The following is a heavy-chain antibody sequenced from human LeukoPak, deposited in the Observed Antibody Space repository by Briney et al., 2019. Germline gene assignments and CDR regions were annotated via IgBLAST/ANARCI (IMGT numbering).Heavy chain of an antibody. CDR2: IKQDGSEK. CDR3: AKDYYGSGSYYADY. J-gene: IGHJ4*02. D-gene: IGHD3-10*01. CDR1: GFTFSSYW. V-gene: IGHV3-7*03. Sequence: GGSLRLSCAASGFTFSSYWMSWVRQAPGKGLEWVANIKQDGSEKYYVDSVKGRFTISRDNAKNSLYLQMNSLRAEDTAVYYCAKDYYGSGSYYADYWGQGTLVTVSS.